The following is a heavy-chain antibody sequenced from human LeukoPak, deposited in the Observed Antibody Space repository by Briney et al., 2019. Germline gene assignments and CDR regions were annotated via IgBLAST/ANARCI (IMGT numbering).Heavy chain of an antibody. V-gene: IGHV1-69*13. J-gene: IGHJ5*02. CDR2: IIPIFGTA. Sequence: EASVKVSCKASGGTFSSYAISWVRQAPGQGLEWMGGIIPIFGTANYAQKFQGRVTITADESTSTAYMELSSLRSEDTAVYYCASQTPSFNWFDPWGQGTLVTVSS. CDR1: GGTFSSYA. D-gene: IGHD3-16*02. CDR3: ASQTPSFNWFDP.